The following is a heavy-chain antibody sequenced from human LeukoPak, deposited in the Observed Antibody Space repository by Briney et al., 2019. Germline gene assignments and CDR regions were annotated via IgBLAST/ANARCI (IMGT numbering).Heavy chain of an antibody. D-gene: IGHD6-19*01. Sequence: GGSLSLSCAASGFTFSNAWMSWVRQAAGRGREWVGRIKSKTDGGTTDYAARVKGSFTISRDDSKNTLYLQMNSLKTEDTAVYYCTTDEGVLAVAGLFDYWGQGTLVTVSS. CDR3: TTDEGVLAVAGLFDY. CDR2: IKSKTDGGTT. J-gene: IGHJ4*02. V-gene: IGHV3-15*01. CDR1: GFTFSNAW.